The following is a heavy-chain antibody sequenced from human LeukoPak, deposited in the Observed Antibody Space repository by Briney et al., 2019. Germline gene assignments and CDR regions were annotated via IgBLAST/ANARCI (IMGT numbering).Heavy chain of an antibody. V-gene: IGHV3-11*01. D-gene: IGHD2-2*01. CDR1: GFTFSDYY. CDR2: ISSSGSTI. Sequence: GGSLRLSCAASGFTFSDYYMSWIRQAPGKGLEWVSYISSSGSTIYYADSVKGRFTISRDNAKNSLYLQMNSLRAEDTAVYYCAKYCSSTSCLTGGYYYYGMDVWGQGTTVTVSS. J-gene: IGHJ6*02. CDR3: AKYCSSTSCLTGGYYYYGMDV.